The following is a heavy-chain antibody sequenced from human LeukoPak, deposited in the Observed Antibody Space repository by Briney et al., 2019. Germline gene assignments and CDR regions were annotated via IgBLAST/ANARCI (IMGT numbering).Heavy chain of an antibody. CDR1: GYTLTNYY. CDR2: INPSGDST. D-gene: IGHD2-2*01. V-gene: IGHV1-46*01. J-gene: IGHJ4*02. Sequence: ASVKVSCKAFGYTLTNYYMHWVRQAPGQGLEWMGIINPSGDSTSYAQKFQGRVTITRDMSTSTVYMELSSLRSEDTAVYYCARVLDSPYAGLAFDYWGQGTLVTVSS. CDR3: ARVLDSPYAGLAFDY.